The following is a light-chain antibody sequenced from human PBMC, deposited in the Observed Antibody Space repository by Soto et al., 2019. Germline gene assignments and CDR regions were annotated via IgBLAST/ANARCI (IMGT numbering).Light chain of an antibody. CDR2: AAS. CDR1: QGISNY. J-gene: IGKJ4*01. CDR3: QEYKNAPLT. V-gene: IGKV1-27*01. Sequence: DIQMTQSPSSLSASVGDRVIITCRASQGISNYLAWYQQKPGKVPKVLIYAASTLQSGVPSRFSGSGSGTDFTLTISSLQPEDVATYYCQEYKNAPLTFGGGTKVEIK.